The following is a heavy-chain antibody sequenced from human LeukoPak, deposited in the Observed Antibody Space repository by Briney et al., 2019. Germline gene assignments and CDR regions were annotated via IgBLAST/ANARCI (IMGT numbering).Heavy chain of an antibody. Sequence: GGSLRLSCAASGFTFSNAWMSWVRQAPGKGLEWVGRIKSRTDGGTTDYAAPVKGRFTISRDDSKNTLYLQMNSLRAEDTAVYYCARDPGDYGWFDPWGQGTLVTVSS. CDR3: ARDPGDYGWFDP. CDR1: GFTFSNAW. V-gene: IGHV3-15*01. J-gene: IGHJ5*02. D-gene: IGHD4-17*01. CDR2: IKSRTDGGTT.